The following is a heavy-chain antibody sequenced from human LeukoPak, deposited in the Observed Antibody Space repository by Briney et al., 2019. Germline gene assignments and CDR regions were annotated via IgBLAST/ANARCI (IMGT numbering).Heavy chain of an antibody. CDR1: GFTFSSYA. D-gene: IGHD2-2*01. Sequence: GGSLRLSCAASGFTFSSYAMHWVRQAPGKGLEWVAVISYDGSNKYYADSVKGRFTISRDNSKNMLYLQMNSLRAEDTAVYYCAREGYCSSTSCQIDAFDIWGQGTMVTVSS. CDR3: AREGYCSSTSCQIDAFDI. V-gene: IGHV3-30*04. CDR2: ISYDGSNK. J-gene: IGHJ3*02.